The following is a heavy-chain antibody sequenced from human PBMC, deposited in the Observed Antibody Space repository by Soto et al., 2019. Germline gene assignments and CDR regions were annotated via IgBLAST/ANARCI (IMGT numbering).Heavy chain of an antibody. V-gene: IGHV4-59*01. J-gene: IGHJ6*02. CDR1: GGSISSYY. CDR3: AREAWNGDYVDGMDV. CDR2: IYYSGST. Sequence: PSETLSITCTVSGGSISSYYWSWIRQPPGKGLEWIGYIYYSGSTNYNPSLKSRVTISVDTSKNQFSLKLSSVTAADTAVYYCAREAWNGDYVDGMDVWGQGTTVTVSS. D-gene: IGHD4-17*01.